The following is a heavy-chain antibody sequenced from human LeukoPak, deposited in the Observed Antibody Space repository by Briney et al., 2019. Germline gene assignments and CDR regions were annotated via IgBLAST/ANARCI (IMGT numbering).Heavy chain of an antibody. CDR2: IYYTGST. CDR3: ARVTGYMIEDYFDY. Sequence: SETLSLTCTVSGGSISSSSYYWGWIRQPPGKGLEWIGSIYYTGSTYYNPSLKSRVTISVETSKNQFSLKLSSVTAADTAVYYCARVTGYMIEDYFDYWGQGTLVTVSS. CDR1: GGSISSSSYY. J-gene: IGHJ4*02. D-gene: IGHD3-22*01. V-gene: IGHV4-39*07.